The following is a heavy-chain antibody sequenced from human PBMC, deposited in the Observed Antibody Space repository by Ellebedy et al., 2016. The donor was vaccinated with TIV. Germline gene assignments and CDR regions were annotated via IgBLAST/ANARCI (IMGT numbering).Heavy chain of an antibody. D-gene: IGHD1-1*01. Sequence: MPSETLSLTCTVSGGSLSYYDWSWIRQPPGKGLEWVGYMYYSGATKNNPSLKSRVTMSVDTSKNQFSLTLSSVTAADTAVYYCVRHKGNNYDYWGQGTLVTVSS. V-gene: IGHV4-59*08. J-gene: IGHJ4*02. CDR1: GGSLSYYD. CDR2: MYYSGAT. CDR3: VRHKGNNYDY.